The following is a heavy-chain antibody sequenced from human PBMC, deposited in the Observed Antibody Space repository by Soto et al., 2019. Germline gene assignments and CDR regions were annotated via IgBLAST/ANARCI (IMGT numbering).Heavy chain of an antibody. CDR1: GGTFSSYA. CDR2: IIPIFGTA. CDR3: ARGPGYYGSGSYSDYYYYYGMDV. V-gene: IGHV1-69*01. J-gene: IGHJ6*02. Sequence: QVQLVQSGAEVKKPGSSVKVSCKASGGTFSSYAISWVRQAPGQGLEWMGGIIPIFGTANYAQKFQGRVTIIADESTSTADMELSSLRSEDTAVYYCARGPGYYGSGSYSDYYYYYGMDVWGQGTTVTVSS. D-gene: IGHD3-10*01.